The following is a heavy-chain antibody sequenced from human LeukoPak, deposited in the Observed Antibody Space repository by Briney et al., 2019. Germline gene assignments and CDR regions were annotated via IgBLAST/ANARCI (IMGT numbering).Heavy chain of an antibody. CDR3: AKEKSFGGWQKWPGGGFDY. CDR2: ISWNSGSI. V-gene: IGHV3-9*01. CDR1: GFTFDDYA. D-gene: IGHD6-19*01. Sequence: GGSLRLSCAASGFTFDDYAMHWVRQAPGKGLEWVSGISWNSGSIGYADSVKGRFTISRDNAKNSLYLQMNSLRAEDTALYYCAKEKSFGGWQKWPGGGFDYWGQGTLVTVSS. J-gene: IGHJ4*02.